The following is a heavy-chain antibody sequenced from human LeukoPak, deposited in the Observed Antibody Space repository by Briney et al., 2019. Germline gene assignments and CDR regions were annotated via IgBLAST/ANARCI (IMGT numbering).Heavy chain of an antibody. CDR1: GYTFTDYY. J-gene: IGHJ4*02. D-gene: IGHD1-7*01. V-gene: IGHV1-69-2*01. Sequence: ASVKVSCKVSGYTFTDYYMHWVQQAPGKGLEWMGLVDPEDGETIYAEKFQGRVTITADTSTDTAYMELSSLRSEDTAVYYCARERELLRAGLDYWGQGTLVTVSS. CDR3: ARERELLRAGLDY. CDR2: VDPEDGET.